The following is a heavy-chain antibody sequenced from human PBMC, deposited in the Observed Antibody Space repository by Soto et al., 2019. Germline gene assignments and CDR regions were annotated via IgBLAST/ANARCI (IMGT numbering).Heavy chain of an antibody. J-gene: IGHJ3*02. D-gene: IGHD6-19*01. CDR1: GGTFSTYT. V-gene: IGHV1-69*04. CDR3: ARDLIAVAGIDAFDI. Sequence: GASVKVSCKASGGTFSTYTITWLRQAPGQGPEWMGRIIPVLGIANYAQKFQGRITITADKSTSTAYMELSSLRAEDTAVYYCARDLIAVAGIDAFDIWGQGTMVTVSS. CDR2: IIPVLGIA.